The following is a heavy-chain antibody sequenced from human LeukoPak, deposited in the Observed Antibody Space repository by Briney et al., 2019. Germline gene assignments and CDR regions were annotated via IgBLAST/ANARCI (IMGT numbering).Heavy chain of an antibody. CDR3: ARHGPAYSFDY. D-gene: IGHD5-18*01. CDR2: ISASGSTT. V-gene: IGHV3-48*03. Sequence: GGSLRLSCAASGFTFSGFEMHWVRQAPGKGLELVSCISASGSTTHYADSVKGRFTISRDNARNSLYLQMTTLRSEDTAVYYCARHGPAYSFDYWGQGTLVTVSS. J-gene: IGHJ4*02. CDR1: GFTFSGFE.